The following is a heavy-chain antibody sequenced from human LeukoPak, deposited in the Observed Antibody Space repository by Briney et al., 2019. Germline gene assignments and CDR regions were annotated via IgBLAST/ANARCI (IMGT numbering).Heavy chain of an antibody. CDR1: GGSISSYY. D-gene: IGHD2-2*01. Sequence: SETLSLTCAVSGGSISSYYWSWIRQPAGKGLEWIGRIHSSGSTNYNPSLKSRVTMSVDTSKNQFSLKLSSVTAADTAVYYCAREGIVAVVVPNAHNWLDPWGQGTLVTVSS. CDR3: AREGIVAVVVPNAHNWLDP. J-gene: IGHJ5*02. CDR2: IHSSGST. V-gene: IGHV4-4*07.